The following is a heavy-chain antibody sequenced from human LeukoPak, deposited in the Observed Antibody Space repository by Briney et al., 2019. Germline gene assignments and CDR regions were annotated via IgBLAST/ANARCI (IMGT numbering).Heavy chain of an antibody. CDR1: GFTFSSYE. Sequence: GGSLRLSCAASGFTFSSYEMNWVRQAPGKGLEWVSYISSSGSTIYYADSVKGRFTISRDNAKNSLYLQMNSLRAEDTAVYYCARLPYSGSYSYYYYYMDVWGKGTTVTVSS. CDR2: ISSSGSTI. V-gene: IGHV3-48*03. D-gene: IGHD1-26*01. CDR3: ARLPYSGSYSYYYYYMDV. J-gene: IGHJ6*03.